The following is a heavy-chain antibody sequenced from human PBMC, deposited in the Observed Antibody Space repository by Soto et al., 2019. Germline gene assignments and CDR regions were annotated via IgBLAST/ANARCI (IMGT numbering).Heavy chain of an antibody. Sequence: QLQLQESGPGLVKPSETLSLTCAVSGGSISGNNYYWGWVRQPPGKGLEWIGSIHNSGTTYYNPSLKSRVTLSVDTSINLFSLKLGSVIAADTAVYYCARRPLNKCLDYWGQGTLVTVSS. CDR2: IHNSGTT. J-gene: IGHJ4*02. D-gene: IGHD2-2*01. CDR1: GGSISGNNYY. V-gene: IGHV4-39*01. CDR3: ARRPLNKCLDY.